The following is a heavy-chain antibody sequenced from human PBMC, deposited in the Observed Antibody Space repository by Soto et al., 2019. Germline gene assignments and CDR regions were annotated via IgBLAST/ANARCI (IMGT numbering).Heavy chain of an antibody. CDR2: TYYRSKWFN. CDR1: GDSVSTNSAT. V-gene: IGHV6-1*01. D-gene: IGHD2-8*01. J-gene: IGHJ5*01. CDR3: SRLIGNSWLDS. Sequence: QVQLQQSGPGLVKPSQTLSLTCAISGDSVSTNSATWDWIRQSPSRGLEWLGRTYYRSKWFNDYAVSVKGRXXXNXXTSNKQFSLQLNSVTPDDTAVYYCSRLIGNSWLDSWGQGTLVTVSS.